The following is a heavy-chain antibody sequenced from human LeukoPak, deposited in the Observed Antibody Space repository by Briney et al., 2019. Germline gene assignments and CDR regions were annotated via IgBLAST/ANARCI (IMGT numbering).Heavy chain of an antibody. J-gene: IGHJ3*02. V-gene: IGHV1-69*13. CDR1: GGTFSSYA. Sequence: SVKLSCKASGGTFSSYAISWVRQAPGQGLEWMGGIIPIFGTANYAQKFRGRVTITADESTSTAYMELSSLRSEDTAVYYCARVRTLGSSSPDDAFDIWGQGTMVTVSS. CDR2: IIPIFGTA. D-gene: IGHD6-13*01. CDR3: ARVRTLGSSSPDDAFDI.